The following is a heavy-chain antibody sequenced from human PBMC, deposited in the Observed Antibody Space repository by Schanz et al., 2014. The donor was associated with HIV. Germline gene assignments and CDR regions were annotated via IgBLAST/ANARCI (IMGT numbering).Heavy chain of an antibody. CDR2: IYSDGSTT. CDR1: GFIFSTYA. D-gene: IGHD1-20*01. CDR3: ARDGMAFYGMDV. J-gene: IGHJ6*02. V-gene: IGHV3-74*01. Sequence: VQLVESGGGVVQPGRSLRLSCAASGFIFSTYAMHWVRQAPGEGLEWVSRIYSDGSTTSYADSVKGRFTISRDNAKNTLYLQMNSLRAVDTAVYFCARDGMAFYGMDVWGQGTTVTVSS.